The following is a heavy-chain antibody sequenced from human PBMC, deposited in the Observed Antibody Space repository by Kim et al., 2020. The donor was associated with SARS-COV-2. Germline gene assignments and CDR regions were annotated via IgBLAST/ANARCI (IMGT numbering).Heavy chain of an antibody. CDR3: AKPPDYFLYSMDV. J-gene: IGHJ6*02. D-gene: IGHD5-12*01. CDR2: IAYDGSHA. V-gene: IGHV3-30*18. CDR1: GFTFRTFA. Sequence: GGSLRLSCTASGFTFRTFAIHWVRQAPGKGLEWLTTIAYDGSHASYGDSVQGRFTVSRDNSKKTVHLQLNSLTVEDTTVYYCAKPPDYFLYSMDVWGQGT.